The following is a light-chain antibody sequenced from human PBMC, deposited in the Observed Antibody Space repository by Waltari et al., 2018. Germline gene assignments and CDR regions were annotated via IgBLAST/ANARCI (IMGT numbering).Light chain of an antibody. V-gene: IGLV3-21*04. CDR3: QVWNSSSDHRV. CDR2: HDS. J-gene: IGLJ3*02. Sequence: SYVLTQPPSVSVAPGTTARISCGGNNIGTKSVPWYQQKPGQAPVLVINHDSDRPSGIPERFSGSNSGNTATLTISRVEAGDEADYYCQVWNSSSDHRVFGGGTKLTVL. CDR1: NIGTKS.